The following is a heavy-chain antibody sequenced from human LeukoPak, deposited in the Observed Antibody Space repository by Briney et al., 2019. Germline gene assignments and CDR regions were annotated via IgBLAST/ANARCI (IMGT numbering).Heavy chain of an antibody. CDR1: GLTFSNAW. CDR3: AKDILGVRGELNY. CDR2: ISWNSDSI. J-gene: IGHJ4*02. Sequence: GGSLRLSCAASGLTFSNAWMSWVRQVPGKGLEWVSGISWNSDSIGYADSVKGRFTISRDNAKNSLYLQMNSLRAEDTALYYCAKDILGVRGELNYWGQGTLVTVSS. V-gene: IGHV3-9*01. D-gene: IGHD3-10*01.